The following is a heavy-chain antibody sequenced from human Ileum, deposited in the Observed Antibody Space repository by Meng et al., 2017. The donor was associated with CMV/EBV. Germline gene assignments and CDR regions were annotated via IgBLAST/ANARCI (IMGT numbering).Heavy chain of an antibody. D-gene: IGHD1-14*01. J-gene: IGHJ4*02. Sequence: GGSLRLSCSASGLTFSTYSMSWVRQAPGKGLEWVSIIYGSGSTRIYADSVRGRFTISRHNSRNIVYLQMNNLRADDTGIYYCVKDRTPDGLFEFDFWGQGTPVTVSS. V-gene: IGHV3-23*03. CDR2: IYGSGSTR. CDR1: GLTFSTYS. CDR3: VKDRTPDGLFEFDF.